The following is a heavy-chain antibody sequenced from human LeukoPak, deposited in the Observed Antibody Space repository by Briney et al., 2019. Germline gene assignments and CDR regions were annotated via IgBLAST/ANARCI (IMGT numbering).Heavy chain of an antibody. J-gene: IGHJ5*02. Sequence: GASVKVSYKACGCTFNDYYMHWLRQAPGQGLEWMGWINPNSGGTNYAQNFQGRVTMTRDTSINTAYMELSRLKSDDTAIYYCARGDRVSSRRNCFDPWGQGTLVTVSS. CDR3: ARGDRVSSRRNCFDP. CDR1: GCTFNDYY. CDR2: INPNSGGT. V-gene: IGHV1-2*02. D-gene: IGHD6-13*01.